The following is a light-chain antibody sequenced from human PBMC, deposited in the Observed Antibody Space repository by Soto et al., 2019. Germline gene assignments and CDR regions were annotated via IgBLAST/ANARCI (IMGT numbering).Light chain of an antibody. V-gene: IGKV3-15*01. CDR3: QQYNNWPPVRT. Sequence: EIVMTQSPDTLSVSPGEGGTLSCRASQSVSRNVAWYQQKPGQAPRLLIYGGSTRVTGIPARHSGSGSGTEFTLTISSLQSEDFAVYYCQQYNNWPPVRTFGQGTKVEIK. J-gene: IGKJ1*01. CDR1: QSVSRN. CDR2: GGS.